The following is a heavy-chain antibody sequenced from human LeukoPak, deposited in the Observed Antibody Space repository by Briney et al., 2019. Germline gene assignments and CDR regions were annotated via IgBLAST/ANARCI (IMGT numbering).Heavy chain of an antibody. CDR1: GFTFSSYG. V-gene: IGHV3-74*01. D-gene: IGHD1-1*01. CDR2: ISSDGTGT. Sequence: GGSLRLSCAASGFTFSSYGMHWVRQAPGKGLVWVSGISSDGTGTTYTDSVKGQFTISRDNTKNTLYLQLNSLRAEDTAVYYCARDVGKKPDYWGQGTLVTVSS. J-gene: IGHJ4*02. CDR3: ARDVGKKPDY.